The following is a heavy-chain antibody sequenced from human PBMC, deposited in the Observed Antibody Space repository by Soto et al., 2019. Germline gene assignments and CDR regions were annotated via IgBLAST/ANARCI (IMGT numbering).Heavy chain of an antibody. V-gene: IGHV1-2*06. CDR2: IDPNSGDT. CDR1: GYNFRGYY. Sequence: QAQLMQSGAEVRKPGTSVKVSCETSGYNFRGYYVHWVRQAPGHGLQWLGRIDPNSGDTDYAQTFQGRIAVTRDTSLASVYMDLISLTSHDTAVYFCARAPQGLMSTYFDFCGQGTPVVVSS. CDR3: ARAPQGLMSTYFDF. D-gene: IGHD2-21*01. J-gene: IGHJ4*02.